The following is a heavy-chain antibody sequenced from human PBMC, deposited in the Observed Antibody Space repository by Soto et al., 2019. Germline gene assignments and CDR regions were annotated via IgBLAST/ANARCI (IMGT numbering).Heavy chain of an antibody. J-gene: IGHJ4*02. V-gene: IGHV3-30*04. CDR1: GFTLSAYA. CDR3: ARDLIAVAGSY. CDR2: MSYDGSYK. Sequence: GGSLRLSCAASGFTLSAYAMHWVCQAPGKGLEWVAVMSYDGSYKYYADSVKGRFTLSRDTSKNTLYLQMNSLRAEDTAVYYCARDLIAVAGSYWGPGTLVTVSS. D-gene: IGHD6-19*01.